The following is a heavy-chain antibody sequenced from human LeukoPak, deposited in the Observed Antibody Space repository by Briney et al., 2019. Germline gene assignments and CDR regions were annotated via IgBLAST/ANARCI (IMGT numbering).Heavy chain of an antibody. V-gene: IGHV3-23*01. Sequence: GGSLRLSCAASGFTFSSYGMSWVRQAPGKGLEWVSAISGSGGSTYYADSVKGRFTISRDNSKNTLYLQMNSLKTEDTAVYYCTTTDGPRAYCGGDCYSSYWGQGTLVTVSS. CDR2: ISGSGGST. D-gene: IGHD2-21*02. J-gene: IGHJ4*02. CDR1: GFTFSSYG. CDR3: TTTDGPRAYCGGDCYSSY.